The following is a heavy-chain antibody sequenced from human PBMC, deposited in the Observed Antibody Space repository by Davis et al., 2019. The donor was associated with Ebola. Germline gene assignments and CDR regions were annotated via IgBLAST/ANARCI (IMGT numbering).Heavy chain of an antibody. CDR2: IKQDKGQK. CDR1: GFTFSNYW. J-gene: IGHJ4*02. D-gene: IGHD3-3*01. V-gene: IGHV3-7*03. CDR3: ARHHEFWNGYYIS. Sequence: GESLKISCAASGFTFSNYWMSWVRQAPGKGLQWVANIKQDKGQKYYVDSVKGRFTISRDNAKSSLYLEMNSLRAEDTAVYYCARHHEFWNGYYISWGQGTLVTVSS.